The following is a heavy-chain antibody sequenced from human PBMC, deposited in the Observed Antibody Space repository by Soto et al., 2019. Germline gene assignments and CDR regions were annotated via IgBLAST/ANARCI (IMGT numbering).Heavy chain of an antibody. CDR2: ISYSGPT. Sequence: QVQLQESGPGLVKPSETLSLTCTVSGGSISSYYWSWIRQPPGKGLEWIGYISYSGPTNYNPSLQSRVTISVDTSKNQFSLKLSSVTAADTAVYYCARDQGGGWSNIDYWGQGTLVTVSS. CDR3: ARDQGGGWSNIDY. J-gene: IGHJ4*02. CDR1: GGSISSYY. V-gene: IGHV4-59*01. D-gene: IGHD6-19*01.